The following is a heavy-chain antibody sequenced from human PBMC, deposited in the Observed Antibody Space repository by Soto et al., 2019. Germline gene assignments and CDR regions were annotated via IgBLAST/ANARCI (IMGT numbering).Heavy chain of an antibody. CDR2: IYYSGST. Sequence: PSETLSLTCTVSGGSISSSSYYWGWIRQPPGKGLEWIGSIYYSGSTYYNPSLKSRVTTSVDTSKNQFSLKLSSVTAADTAVYYCAGTKGRGWLHWFDPWGQGTLVTVSS. V-gene: IGHV4-39*01. CDR3: AGTKGRGWLHWFDP. J-gene: IGHJ5*02. CDR1: GGSISSSSYY. D-gene: IGHD3-22*01.